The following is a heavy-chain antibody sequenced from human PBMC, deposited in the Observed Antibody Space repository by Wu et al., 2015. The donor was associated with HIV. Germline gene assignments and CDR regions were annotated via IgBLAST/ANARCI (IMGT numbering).Heavy chain of an antibody. Sequence: QVQLVQSGAEVRKPRSSVKVSRKASGDSFSTSTFTWVRQTPGQGLQWMGGIIPIFGKPHYSRRFQGKVTITADESTNTVYMELRSLKSEDTAIYYCATGEEESAALEFWGQGTLVTISS. CDR2: IIPIFGKP. V-gene: IGHV1-69*01. CDR3: ATGEEESAALEF. CDR1: GDSFSTST. J-gene: IGHJ4*02. D-gene: IGHD2-2*01.